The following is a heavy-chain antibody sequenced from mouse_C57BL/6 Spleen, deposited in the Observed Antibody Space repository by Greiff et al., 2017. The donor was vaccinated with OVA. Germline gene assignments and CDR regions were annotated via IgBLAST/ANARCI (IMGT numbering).Heavy chain of an antibody. J-gene: IGHJ4*01. CDR1: GFTFSSYA. CDR3: ARDGKPY. V-gene: IGHV5-4*01. Sequence: EVQLQESGGGLVKPGGSLKLSCAASGFTFSSYAMSWVRQTPEKRLEWVATISDGGSYTYYPDNVKGRFTISRDNAKNNLYLQMSHLKSEDTAMYYCARDGKPYWGQGTSVTVSS. CDR2: ISDGGSYT. D-gene: IGHD2-1*01.